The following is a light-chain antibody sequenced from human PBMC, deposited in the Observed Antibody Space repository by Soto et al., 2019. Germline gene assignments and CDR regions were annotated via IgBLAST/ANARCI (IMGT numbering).Light chain of an antibody. V-gene: IGKV3-11*01. CDR3: QQRSNWPPWT. Sequence: EIVLTPSPATLSLSPGETATLSCRASQSVSSYLAWYQQKPGQAPRLLIYDASNRATGIPARFSGCGSGTEFTLTISSLDPEDFAVYYCQQRSNWPPWTFGQGTKVEIK. CDR1: QSVSSY. CDR2: DAS. J-gene: IGKJ1*01.